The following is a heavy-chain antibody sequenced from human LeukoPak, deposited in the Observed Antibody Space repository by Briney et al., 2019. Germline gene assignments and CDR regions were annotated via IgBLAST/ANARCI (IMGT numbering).Heavy chain of an antibody. D-gene: IGHD6-13*01. CDR2: IYSGGST. V-gene: IGHV3-53*01. Sequence: GGSLRLSCAASGFTVSSNYMSWVRQAPGKGLEWVSVIYSGGSTYYADSVKGRFTISRDNSMNTLYLQMNTLRAEDTAVYYCAKDGSKYSSTWYDSWGQGTLVTVSS. CDR1: GFTVSSNY. J-gene: IGHJ5*01. CDR3: AKDGSKYSSTWYDS.